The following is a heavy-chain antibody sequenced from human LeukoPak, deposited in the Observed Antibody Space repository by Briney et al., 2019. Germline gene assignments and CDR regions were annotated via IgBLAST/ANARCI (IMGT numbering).Heavy chain of an antibody. CDR2: IWYDGSNK. J-gene: IGHJ1*01. CDR3: AKAPHGFEAYCGGDCYWYFQH. V-gene: IGHV3-33*06. Sequence: GRSLRLSCAASGFTFSSYGMHWVRQAPGKGLEWVAVIWYDGSNKYYAGSVKGRFTISRDNSKNTLYLQMNSLRAEDTAVYYCAKAPHGFEAYCGGDCYWYFQHWGQGTLVTVSS. CDR1: GFTFSSYG. D-gene: IGHD2-21*02.